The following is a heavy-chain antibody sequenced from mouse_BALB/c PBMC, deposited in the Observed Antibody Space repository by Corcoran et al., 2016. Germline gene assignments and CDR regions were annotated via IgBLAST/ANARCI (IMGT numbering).Heavy chain of an antibody. D-gene: IGHD2-4*01. Sequence: EIQLQQSGPELMKPGASVKISCKAAGYSFTSYYMHWVKQSHGRSLEWIGYIDPFNGGTSYNQKFKGKATLTVDKSSSTAYMHLSSLTSEDSAVYYCAREDDYDYFDYWGQGTTLTVSS. V-gene: IGHV1S135*01. CDR3: AREDDYDYFDY. J-gene: IGHJ2*01. CDR1: GYSFTSYY. CDR2: IDPFNGGT.